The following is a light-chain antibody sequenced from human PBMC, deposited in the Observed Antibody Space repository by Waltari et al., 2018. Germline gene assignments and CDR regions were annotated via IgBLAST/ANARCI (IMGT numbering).Light chain of an antibody. V-gene: IGLV1-47*01. CDR2: RND. Sequence: QSVLTQPPSASGTPGQSVTISCSGSLPNIGANFVYWYQQVPGTAPKILIYRNDQRPSGGPDRFSASKSGSSASLAIIGLRSEDEADYFCAAWDDSLGGHFVFGTGTKVIV. CDR1: LPNIGANF. J-gene: IGLJ1*01. CDR3: AAWDDSLGGHFV.